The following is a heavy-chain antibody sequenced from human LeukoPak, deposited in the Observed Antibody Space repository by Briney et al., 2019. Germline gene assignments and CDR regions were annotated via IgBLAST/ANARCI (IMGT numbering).Heavy chain of an antibody. J-gene: IGHJ6*03. D-gene: IGHD3-10*01. Sequence: AASVKVSCKASGYTFTSYGISWVRQAPGQGLEWMGWISAYNGNTNYAQKLQGRVTMTTDTSTSTAYMELRSLRSDDTAVYYCATLRDLGYGSGSRPRRLIYYYMDVWGKGTTVTVSS. CDR2: ISAYNGNT. CDR1: GYTFTSYG. CDR3: ATLRDLGYGSGSRPRRLIYYYMDV. V-gene: IGHV1-18*01.